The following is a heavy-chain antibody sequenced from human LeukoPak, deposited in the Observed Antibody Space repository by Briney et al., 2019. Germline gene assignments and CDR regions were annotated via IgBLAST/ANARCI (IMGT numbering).Heavy chain of an antibody. Sequence: ASVTVSCKASAYTFTSYGISLVRQAPGQGLGWMGWISAYNGNTNYAEKLQGRVTMTTDTSTSTAYMELRSLRSDDTAVYYCAREYCSGGSCWHYYYYGMDVWGQGTTVTVSS. CDR1: AYTFTSYG. V-gene: IGHV1-18*01. J-gene: IGHJ6*02. D-gene: IGHD2-15*01. CDR2: ISAYNGNT. CDR3: AREYCSGGSCWHYYYYGMDV.